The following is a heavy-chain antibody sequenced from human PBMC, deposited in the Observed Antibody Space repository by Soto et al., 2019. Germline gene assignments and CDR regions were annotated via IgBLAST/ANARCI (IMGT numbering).Heavy chain of an antibody. Sequence: SETLSLTCAVSGGSISSGGYSWSWIRQPPGKGLEWIGYIYHSGSTYYNPSLKSRVTISVDRSKNQFSLKLSSVTAADTAVYYCARADSSGYPDYWGQVTLVTVSS. CDR3: ARADSSGYPDY. D-gene: IGHD3-22*01. J-gene: IGHJ4*02. CDR2: IYHSGST. CDR1: GGSISSGGYS. V-gene: IGHV4-30-2*01.